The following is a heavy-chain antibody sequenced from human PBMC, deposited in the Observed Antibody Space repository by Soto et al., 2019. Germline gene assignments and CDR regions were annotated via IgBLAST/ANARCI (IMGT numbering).Heavy chain of an antibody. CDR3: ARGTTIFGRPHYYMDV. V-gene: IGHV3-74*01. CDR1: GFTFSSYW. J-gene: IGHJ6*03. Sequence: GGSLRLSCAASGFTFSSYWMHWVRQAPGKGLVWVSRINSDGSSTSYADSVKGRFTISRDNAKNTLYLQMNSLRAEDTAVYYCARGTTIFGRPHYYMDVWGKGTTVTVSS. D-gene: IGHD3-3*01. CDR2: INSDGSST.